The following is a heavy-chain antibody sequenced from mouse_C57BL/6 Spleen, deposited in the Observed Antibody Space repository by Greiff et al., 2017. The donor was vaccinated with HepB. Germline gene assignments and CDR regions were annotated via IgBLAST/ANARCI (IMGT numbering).Heavy chain of an antibody. Sequence: EVQLQQSGTVLARPGASVKMSCKTSGYTFTSYWMHWVKQRPGQGLEWIGAIYPGNSDTSYNQKFKGKAKLTAVTSASTAYMELSSLTNEDSAVYYCTFDYGSSYGFAYWGQGTLVTVSA. CDR1: GYTFTSYW. CDR2: IYPGNSDT. J-gene: IGHJ3*01. V-gene: IGHV1-5*01. D-gene: IGHD1-1*01. CDR3: TFDYGSSYGFAY.